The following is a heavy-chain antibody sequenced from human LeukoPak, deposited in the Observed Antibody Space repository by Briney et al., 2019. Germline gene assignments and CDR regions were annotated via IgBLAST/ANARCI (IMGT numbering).Heavy chain of an antibody. D-gene: IGHD3-10*01. CDR2: IKQDGSEK. Sequence: GGSLRLSCAASGFTFSSYWMSWVRQAPGKGLEWVANIKQDGSEKYYVDSVKGRFTISRDNAKNSLYLQMNSLRAEDTAVYYCARWYYYGSGSLLSFDPWGQGTLVTVSS. V-gene: IGHV3-7*01. J-gene: IGHJ5*02. CDR1: GFTFSSYW. CDR3: ARWYYYGSGSLLSFDP.